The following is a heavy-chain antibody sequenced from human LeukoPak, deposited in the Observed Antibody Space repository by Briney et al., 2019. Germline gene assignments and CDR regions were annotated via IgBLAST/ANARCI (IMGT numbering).Heavy chain of an antibody. CDR2: ISAYNGNT. D-gene: IGHD5-18*01. CDR1: GYTFTSYG. Sequence: ASVKVSCKASGYTFTSYGISWVRQAPGQGLEWMGWISAYNGNTNYAQKLQGRVTMTTDTSTSTAYMELRSLRSDDTAVYYCARDRSGIQLCVLEFWGQGTLVTASS. V-gene: IGHV1-18*01. CDR3: ARDRSGIQLCVLEF. J-gene: IGHJ4*02.